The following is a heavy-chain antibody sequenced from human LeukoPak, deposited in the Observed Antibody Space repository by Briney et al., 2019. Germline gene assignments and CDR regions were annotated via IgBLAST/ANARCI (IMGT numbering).Heavy chain of an antibody. J-gene: IGHJ4*02. D-gene: IGHD2-2*01. CDR1: GGTFSNHA. Sequence: SVKVSCKASGGTFSNHAISWVRQAPGQGLEWMGGIIPIFDSAGYARKFQDRITIIADGSTNTAYMELYSLRPEDTAVYYCASGACSRTSCHSLDYWGQGTLVTVPS. V-gene: IGHV1-69*13. CDR2: IIPIFDSA. CDR3: ASGACSRTSCHSLDY.